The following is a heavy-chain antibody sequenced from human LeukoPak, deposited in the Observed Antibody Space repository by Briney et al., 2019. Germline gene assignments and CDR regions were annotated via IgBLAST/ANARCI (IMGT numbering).Heavy chain of an antibody. CDR1: GYSFTSYW. D-gene: IGHD4-17*01. CDR3: ARQSPSRPTVTIHWFDP. CDR2: IYPGDSDT. V-gene: IGHV5-51*01. J-gene: IGHJ5*02. Sequence: GESLKISCKGSGYSFTSYWIGWVRQMPGKGLEWMGIIYPGDSDTRYSPSFQGQVTISADKSISTAYLQWSSLKASDTAMYYCARQSPSRPTVTIHWFDPWGQGTLVTVSS.